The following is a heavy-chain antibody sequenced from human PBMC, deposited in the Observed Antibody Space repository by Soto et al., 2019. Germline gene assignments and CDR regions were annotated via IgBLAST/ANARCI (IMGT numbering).Heavy chain of an antibody. D-gene: IGHD2-8*02. CDR3: ATSVGIAPTGEDGMDV. Sequence: SVKVSCKASGGTFSSYAISWVRQAPGQGLEWMGGIIPILTTPNYAPKFQDRVTIVADESTTTVYMELSSLRFDDTAVYYCATSVGIAPTGEDGMDVWGQGTSVTVSS. CDR1: GGTFSSYA. V-gene: IGHV1-69*13. J-gene: IGHJ6*02. CDR2: IIPILTTP.